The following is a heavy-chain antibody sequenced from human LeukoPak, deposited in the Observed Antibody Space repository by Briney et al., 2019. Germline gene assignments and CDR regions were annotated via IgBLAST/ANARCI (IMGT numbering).Heavy chain of an antibody. Sequence: SGTLSLTCTVSGGSISSGDYYWSWIRQPPGKGLEWIGYIYYSGSTYYNPSLKSRVTISVDTSKNQFSLKLSSVTAADTAVYYCARDLPRYCSGGSCYTDAFDIWGQGTMVTVSS. J-gene: IGHJ3*02. D-gene: IGHD2-15*01. V-gene: IGHV4-30-4*01. CDR2: IYYSGST. CDR3: ARDLPRYCSGGSCYTDAFDI. CDR1: GGSISSGDYY.